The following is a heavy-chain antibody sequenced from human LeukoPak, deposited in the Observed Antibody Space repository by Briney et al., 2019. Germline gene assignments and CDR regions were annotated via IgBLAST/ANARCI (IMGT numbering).Heavy chain of an antibody. J-gene: IGHJ4*02. D-gene: IGHD4-11*01. CDR3: ARAVDYRNYFDY. V-gene: IGHV4-31*03. CDR1: GDSMTRGGYY. CDR2: IYHSGTT. Sequence: PSETLSLTCTVSGDSMTRGGYYWSWVRQHPGKDLEWIGFIYHSGTTFYNPSLEGRAAISVDTSQNQFSLKLTSVTAADTAVYYCARAVDYRNYFDYWVQGTLVTVSS.